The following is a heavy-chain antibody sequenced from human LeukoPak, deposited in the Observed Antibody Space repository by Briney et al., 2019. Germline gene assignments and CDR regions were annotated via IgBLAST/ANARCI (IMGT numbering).Heavy chain of an antibody. V-gene: IGHV4-39*07. CDR1: GGSISSSSYY. CDR3: ASARGGYDYYFDY. Sequence: SETLSLTCTVSGGSISSSSYYWGWIRQPPGKGLEWIGSIYYSGSTYYNPSLKSRVTISVDTSKNQFSLKLSSVTAADTAVYYCASARGGYDYYFDYWGQGTLVTVSS. J-gene: IGHJ4*02. CDR2: IYYSGST. D-gene: IGHD5-12*01.